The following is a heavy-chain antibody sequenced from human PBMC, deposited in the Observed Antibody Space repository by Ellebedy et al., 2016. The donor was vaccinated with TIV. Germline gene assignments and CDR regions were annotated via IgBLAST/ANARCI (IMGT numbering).Heavy chain of an antibody. CDR2: IYSGGNT. V-gene: IGHV3-53*01. CDR3: ARYCTGGSCQGPRGDAFDI. D-gene: IGHD2-15*01. CDR1: EFTVSSDY. Sequence: GGSLRLSCVVSEFTVSSDYMSWVRQAPGKGLEWVSTIYSGGNTYYADSVKGRFTISRDNAKNTLYLQMNSLRADDTAVYYCARYCTGGSCQGPRGDAFDIWGQGTMVAVSS. J-gene: IGHJ3*02.